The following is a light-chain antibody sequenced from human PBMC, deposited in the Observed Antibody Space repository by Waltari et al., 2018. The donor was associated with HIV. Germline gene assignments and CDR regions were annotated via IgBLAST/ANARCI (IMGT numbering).Light chain of an antibody. CDR1: SSEFRTYNY. J-gene: IGLJ3*02. Sequence: SALPQPASVSGSPGQSLTISCTGASSEFRTYNYVSWYQHHPGKAPRLLIYDVTNRPSGVSHRFSGSKSGDTASLIISGLQAEDEADYFCAAYIGPWVFGGGTRLTV. CDR3: AAYIGPWV. CDR2: DVT. V-gene: IGLV2-14*03.